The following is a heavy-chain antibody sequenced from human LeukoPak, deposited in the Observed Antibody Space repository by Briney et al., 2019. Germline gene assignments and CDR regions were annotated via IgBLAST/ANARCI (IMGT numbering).Heavy chain of an antibody. CDR3: ARGVYDYVWGSYDY. J-gene: IGHJ4*02. Sequence: SEALSLTCTVSSGSISNYYWSWIRQPPGNGLEWIGYIHYSGSTNYNPSLKSRVTISADTSKNQFSLKLSSVTAADTPLYYCARGVYDYVWGSYDYWGQGSLVIVSS. D-gene: IGHD3-16*01. CDR2: IHYSGST. CDR1: SGSISNYY. V-gene: IGHV4-59*01.